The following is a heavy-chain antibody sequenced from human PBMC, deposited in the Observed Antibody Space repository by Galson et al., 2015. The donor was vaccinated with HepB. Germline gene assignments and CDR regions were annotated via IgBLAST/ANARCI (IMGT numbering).Heavy chain of an antibody. D-gene: IGHD3-22*01. Sequence: SVKVSCKASGFTFTSSAMQRVRQARGQRLEWIGWIVVGSGNTNYAQKFQERVTITRDMSTSTAYMELSSLRSEDTAVYYCAAGYYYDSSGYHYWGQGTLVTVSS. CDR2: IVVGSGNT. V-gene: IGHV1-58*02. CDR1: GFTFTSSA. J-gene: IGHJ4*02. CDR3: AAGYYYDSSGYHY.